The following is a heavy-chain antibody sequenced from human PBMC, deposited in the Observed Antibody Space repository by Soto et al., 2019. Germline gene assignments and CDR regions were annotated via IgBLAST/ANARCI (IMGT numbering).Heavy chain of an antibody. D-gene: IGHD6-19*01. J-gene: IGHJ3*01. CDR1: GFTVSSNY. CDR2: ISGSGGSA. CDR3: VREGSGWNSRGSFDF. Sequence: EVQLVESGGGLIQPGGSLRLSCAASGFTVSSNYMSWVRQAPGKGLEWVSVISGSGGSAYYADSVQGRFTISRDNSKNTLYMQMNGLRDEDTAIYYCVREGSGWNSRGSFDFWGRGTMVTVTS. V-gene: IGHV3-53*01.